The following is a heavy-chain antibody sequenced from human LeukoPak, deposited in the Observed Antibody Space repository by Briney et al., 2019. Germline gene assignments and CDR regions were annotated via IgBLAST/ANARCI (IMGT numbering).Heavy chain of an antibody. V-gene: IGHV3-7*01. D-gene: IGHD4-17*01. CDR3: ARVPTTVTTSWFDP. CDR1: GFTFSSYW. J-gene: IGHJ5*02. CDR2: IKRDGSEK. Sequence: GGSLRLSCAASGFTFSSYWMSWVRQAPGKGLEWVANIKRDGSEKYYVDSVKGRFTISRDNAKNSLYLQMNSLRAEDTAVYYCARVPTTVTTSWFDPWGQGTLVTVSS.